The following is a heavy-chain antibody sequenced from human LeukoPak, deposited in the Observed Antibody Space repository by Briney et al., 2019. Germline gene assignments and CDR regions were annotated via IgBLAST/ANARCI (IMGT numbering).Heavy chain of an antibody. J-gene: IGHJ1*01. V-gene: IGHV3-11*01. D-gene: IGHD3-22*01. CDR1: GFTFSDYY. CDR2: ISSSGSNI. Sequence: GGSLRLSCAASGFTFSDYYMSWIRQAPGKGLEWVSYISSSGSNICYADSVKGRFTISRDNAKNSLYLQMNSLRVEDTAVYYCARKSIVVITPAEYWGQGTLVTVSS. CDR3: ARKSIVVITPAEY.